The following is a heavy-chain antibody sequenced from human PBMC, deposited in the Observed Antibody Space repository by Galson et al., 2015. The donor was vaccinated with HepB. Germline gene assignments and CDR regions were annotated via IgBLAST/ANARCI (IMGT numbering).Heavy chain of an antibody. V-gene: IGHV1-2*02. CDR3: ARDKDYDSSGPPLPRGD. CDR1: GYTFTGYY. CDR2: INPNSGGT. J-gene: IGHJ4*02. Sequence: SVKVSCKASGYTFTGYYMHWVRQAPGQGLEWMGWINPNSGGTNYAQKFQGRVTMTRDTSISTAYMELSRLRSDDTAVYYCARDKDYDSSGPPLPRGDWGQGTLVTVSS. D-gene: IGHD3-22*01.